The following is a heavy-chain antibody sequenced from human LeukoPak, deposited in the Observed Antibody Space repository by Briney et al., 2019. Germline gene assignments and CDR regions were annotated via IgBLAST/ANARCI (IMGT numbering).Heavy chain of an antibody. CDR2: ISSRSSYI. D-gene: IGHD6-13*01. Sequence: GGSLRLSCAPSGFTFSRYSMDWFRQAPGKGLEWVSSISSRSSYIYYAGSVKGRFTISRDNAKHSLYLQMNSLRAEDTAVYYCARNEYSSSWYVSDFDYWGQGTLVTVSS. CDR1: GFTFSRYS. CDR3: ARNEYSSSWYVSDFDY. J-gene: IGHJ4*02. V-gene: IGHV3-21*01.